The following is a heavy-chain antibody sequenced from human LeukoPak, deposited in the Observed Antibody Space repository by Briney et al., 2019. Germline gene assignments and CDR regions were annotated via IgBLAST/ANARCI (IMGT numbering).Heavy chain of an antibody. CDR1: GFTFSSYG. V-gene: IGHV3-30*02. J-gene: IGHJ5*02. CDR2: IRYDGSNK. Sequence: GGSLRLSCAASGFTFSSYGMHWVRQAPGKGLEWVAFIRYDGSNKYYADSVKGRFTISRDDSKNTLYLQMNSLRAEDTAVYYCARESHEVAAALPGDWFDPWGQGTLVTVSS. CDR3: ARESHEVAAALPGDWFDP. D-gene: IGHD6-13*01.